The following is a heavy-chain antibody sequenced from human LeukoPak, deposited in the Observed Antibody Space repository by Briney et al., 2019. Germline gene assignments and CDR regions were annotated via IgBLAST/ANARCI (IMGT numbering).Heavy chain of an antibody. Sequence: PGGSLRLSCAASGFTFNRYAMSWVRQAPGKGLEWVSANSGSGGTTYYADSVKGRFTISRDNSKNTLYLQMNNLRAEDTAVYYCAKDYDYVWGSYRPEYWGQGTLVTVSS. V-gene: IGHV3-23*01. CDR2: NSGSGGTT. D-gene: IGHD3-16*02. CDR1: GFTFNRYA. J-gene: IGHJ4*02. CDR3: AKDYDYVWGSYRPEY.